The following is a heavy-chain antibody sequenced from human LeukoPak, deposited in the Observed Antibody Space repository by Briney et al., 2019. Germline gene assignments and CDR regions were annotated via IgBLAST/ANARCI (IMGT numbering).Heavy chain of an antibody. CDR1: GGSFSGYN. Sequence: PSETLSLTWSVDGGSFSGYNWGWIRQPPGRGLEWIGEVNHSGSTNYNPSPKSRVTISVDTSKNQFSLKLSSVTAAHTAVYYCAREPQWLDDFDPWGQGTLVTVSS. CDR2: VNHSGST. J-gene: IGHJ5*02. D-gene: IGHD6-19*01. CDR3: AREPQWLDDFDP. V-gene: IGHV4-34*01.